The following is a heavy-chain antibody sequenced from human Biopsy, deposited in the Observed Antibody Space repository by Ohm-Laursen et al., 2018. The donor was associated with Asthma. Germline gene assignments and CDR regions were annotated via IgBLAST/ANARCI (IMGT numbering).Heavy chain of an antibody. CDR2: ISVYNGNT. CDR3: ARAVDYSHYYGIDV. V-gene: IGHV1-18*01. Sequence: AAAKVSCKTSGYTFNSAGITWVRQAPGQGLEWMGWISVYNGNTKVAQKLQDRVTMITDTSTSTAYMELRSLRSDDTAVYFCARAVDYSHYYGIDVWGQGTTVTVS. CDR1: GYTFNSAG. J-gene: IGHJ6*02. D-gene: IGHD3-10*01.